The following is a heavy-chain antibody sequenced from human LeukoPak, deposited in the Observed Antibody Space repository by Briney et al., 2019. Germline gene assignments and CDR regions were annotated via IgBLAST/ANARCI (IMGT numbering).Heavy chain of an antibody. Sequence: ASVKVSCKASGGTFSSYAISWVRQAPGQGLGWMGGIIPIFGTANYAQKFQGRVTITADKSTSTAYMELSSLRSEDTAVYYCARTPEYYDILTGGYYYFDYWGQGTLVTVSS. CDR3: ARTPEYYDILTGGYYYFDY. CDR1: GGTFSSYA. CDR2: IIPIFGTA. J-gene: IGHJ4*02. V-gene: IGHV1-69*06. D-gene: IGHD3-9*01.